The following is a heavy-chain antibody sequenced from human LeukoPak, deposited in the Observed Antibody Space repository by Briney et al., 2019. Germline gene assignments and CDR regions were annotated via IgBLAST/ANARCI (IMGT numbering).Heavy chain of an antibody. V-gene: IGHV3-64*02. Sequence: PGRSLRLSCAASGFTFSTYAMHWVRQAPGKGLEYVSAISTNGDSTYYADSVKGRFTISRDNSKNTLFLQMGSLRGDDMAVYYCARWGSTSCYDYWGQGTLVTVSS. CDR2: ISTNGDST. CDR3: ARWGSTSCYDY. CDR1: GFTFSTYA. D-gene: IGHD2-2*01. J-gene: IGHJ4*02.